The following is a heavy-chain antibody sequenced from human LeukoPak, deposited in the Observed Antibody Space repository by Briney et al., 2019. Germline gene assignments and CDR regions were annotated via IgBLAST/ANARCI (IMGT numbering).Heavy chain of an antibody. D-gene: IGHD2-2*01. CDR2: ISAYNGNI. J-gene: IGHJ4*02. Sequence: ASVKVSCKASGYTFTSYGISWVRQAPGQGLEWMGWISAYNGNINYAQKLQGRVTMTTDTSTSTAYMELRSLRSDDTAVYYCARDLGYCSSTSCRIDYWGQGTLVTVYS. V-gene: IGHV1-18*01. CDR1: GYTFTSYG. CDR3: ARDLGYCSSTSCRIDY.